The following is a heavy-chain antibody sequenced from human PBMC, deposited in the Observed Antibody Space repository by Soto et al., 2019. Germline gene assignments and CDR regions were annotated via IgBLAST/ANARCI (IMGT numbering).Heavy chain of an antibody. Sequence: EVQLVESGGGLVQPGGSLRLSCAASGFTISSYSMNWVRQAPGKGLEWVSYISSSSSTIYYADSVKGRFTISRDNAKNSLYLQMNSLRAEDTAVYYCAGEADYLNWFDPWGQGTLVTVSS. D-gene: IGHD4-17*01. J-gene: IGHJ5*02. V-gene: IGHV3-48*01. CDR3: AGEADYLNWFDP. CDR1: GFTISSYS. CDR2: ISSSSSTI.